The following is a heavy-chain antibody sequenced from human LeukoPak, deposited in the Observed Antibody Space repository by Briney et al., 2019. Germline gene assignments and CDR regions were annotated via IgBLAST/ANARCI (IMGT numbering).Heavy chain of an antibody. CDR2: IYYSGST. D-gene: IGHD3-22*01. CDR1: GGSISSSSYY. Sequence: SETLSLTCTVSGGSISSSSYYWGWIRQPPGKGLEWIGSIYYSGSTYYNPSLKSRVTISVDTSKNQFSLKLSSVTAADTAVYYCASSDHYDSSGSIGYFDYWGQGTLVTVSS. J-gene: IGHJ4*02. CDR3: ASSDHYDSSGSIGYFDY. V-gene: IGHV4-39*01.